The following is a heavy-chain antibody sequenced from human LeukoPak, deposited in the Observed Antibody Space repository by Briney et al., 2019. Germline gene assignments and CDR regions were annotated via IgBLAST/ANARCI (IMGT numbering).Heavy chain of an antibody. CDR3: AKEGGRYGDMDV. V-gene: IGHV1-46*01. J-gene: IGHJ6*03. D-gene: IGHD1-26*01. Sequence: ASVKASCKASGYTFTSNKIHWVRQAPGQGLEWMGIISPSSGSARQAQKFQGRVTMTRDMSTSTVHMELSSLRSEDTAVYYCAKEGGRYGDMDVWGKGTTVTVSS. CDR2: ISPSSGSA. CDR1: GYTFTSNK.